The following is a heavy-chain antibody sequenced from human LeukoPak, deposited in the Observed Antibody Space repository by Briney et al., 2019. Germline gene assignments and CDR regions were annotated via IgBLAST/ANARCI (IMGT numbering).Heavy chain of an antibody. J-gene: IGHJ5*02. V-gene: IGHV3-30*18. CDR2: FASAGNNI. Sequence: GGSLRLSCAASGFTFSGYGMHWVRQAPGKGLEWVAVFASAGNNIYYADSVKGRFTISRDNSKNTLYLQMNSLRAEDTAVYYCAKGVDYGDYYNWFDPWGQGTLVTVSS. CDR3: AKGVDYGDYYNWFDP. CDR1: GFTFSGYG. D-gene: IGHD4-17*01.